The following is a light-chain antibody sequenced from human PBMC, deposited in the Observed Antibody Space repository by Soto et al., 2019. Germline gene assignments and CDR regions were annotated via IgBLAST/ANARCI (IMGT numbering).Light chain of an antibody. J-gene: IGLJ1*01. CDR1: SSDVGGYNY. V-gene: IGLV2-14*01. CDR2: DVS. Sequence: SALTQPASVSGSPGQSITISCTGTSSDVGGYNYVSWYQQHPGKAPKLMIYDVSNRPSGVSNRFSGSKSGNTASLTISGLQADDEAYDYSSSSKSSSPPLYVFGTGTKVTVL. CDR3: SSSKSSSPPLYV.